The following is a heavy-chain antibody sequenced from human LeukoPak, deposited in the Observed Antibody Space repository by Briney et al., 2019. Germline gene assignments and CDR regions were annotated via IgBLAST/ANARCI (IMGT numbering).Heavy chain of an antibody. CDR1: EFSFINYW. CDR3: ARRVSTIFGVVIFAFDI. V-gene: IGHV5-51*01. J-gene: IGHJ3*02. Sequence: GESLKISCKGTEFSFINYWIAWVRQMPGKGLEWMGIIYPGDSDTKISPSFEGQVTISADKSISTAYLHLSGLKASDTAMYYCARRVSTIFGVVIFAFDIWGQGTMVTVSS. D-gene: IGHD3-3*01. CDR2: IYPGDSDT.